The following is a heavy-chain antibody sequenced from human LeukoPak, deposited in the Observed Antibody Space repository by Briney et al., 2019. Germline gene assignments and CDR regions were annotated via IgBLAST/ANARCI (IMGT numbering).Heavy chain of an antibody. Sequence: GGSLRLSCAASGFTFSSYSMNWVRQAPGKGLEWVSYISSSSSTIYYADSVKGRFTISRDNAKNSLYLQMNSLGAEDTAVYYCAGKDSSGWPYYFDYWGQGTLVTVSS. J-gene: IGHJ4*02. D-gene: IGHD6-19*01. V-gene: IGHV3-48*01. CDR1: GFTFSSYS. CDR2: ISSSSSTI. CDR3: AGKDSSGWPYYFDY.